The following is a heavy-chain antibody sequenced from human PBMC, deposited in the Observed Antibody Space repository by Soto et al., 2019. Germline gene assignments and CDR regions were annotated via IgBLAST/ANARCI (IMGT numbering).Heavy chain of an antibody. CDR1: GYTFTSYG. Sequence: ASVKVSCKASGYTFTSYGISWVRQAPGQGLEWMGWISAYNGNTNYAQKLQGRVTMTTDTSTSTAHMELRSLRSDDTAVYYCARGWVADAGTYNWFDSWGQGTMVTVSS. CDR2: ISAYNGNT. D-gene: IGHD1-1*01. CDR3: ARGWVADAGTYNWFDS. V-gene: IGHV1-18*01. J-gene: IGHJ5*01.